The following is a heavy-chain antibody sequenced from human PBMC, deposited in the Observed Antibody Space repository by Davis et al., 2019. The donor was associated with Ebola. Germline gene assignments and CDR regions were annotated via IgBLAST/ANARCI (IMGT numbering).Heavy chain of an antibody. J-gene: IGHJ4*02. CDR2: ISWNSGSL. V-gene: IGHV3-9*01. CDR1: GFTFDDYA. CDR3: AKDYYVSSSYYPYYFDY. D-gene: IGHD3-22*01. Sequence: GGSLRLSCAASGFTFDDYAMHWVRQAPGKGLEWVSGISWNSGSLGYADSVKGRFTISRDNAKNSLYLQMNSLRAEDTALYYCAKDYYVSSSYYPYYFDYWGQGTLVTVSS.